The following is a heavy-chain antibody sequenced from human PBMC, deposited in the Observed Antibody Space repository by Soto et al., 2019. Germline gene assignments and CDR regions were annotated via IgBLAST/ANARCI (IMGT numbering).Heavy chain of an antibody. V-gene: IGHV1-3*05. CDR2: INAGNGNT. CDR1: GYTFTSYA. Sequence: QVQLVQSGAAEKKPGASVKVSCKASGYTFTSYAMHWVRQAPGQRLEWMGWINAGNGNTKYSKKFQGRVTITRDTSARKAYMELRSLRSEDTGVYYCARDPSYYGMDVWGQGNTVTVSS. CDR3: ARDPSYYGMDV. J-gene: IGHJ6*02.